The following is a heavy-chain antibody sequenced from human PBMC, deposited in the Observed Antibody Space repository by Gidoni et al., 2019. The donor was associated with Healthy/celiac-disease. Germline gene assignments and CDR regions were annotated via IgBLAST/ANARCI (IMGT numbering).Heavy chain of an antibody. J-gene: IGHJ3*02. CDR2: IYWDGDK. D-gene: IGHD1-1*01. V-gene: IGHV2-5*02. CDR3: AHSPYYNSRLGAFDI. Sequence: QITLKESGPTLVKPTQTLTLTCTFSGFSLRNSGEGVGWIRPPPRKALEWLALIYWDGDKRHSPFLKSRLTVTKDTSKNQVVLTMTNMDPVDTGTYYCAHSPYYNSRLGAFDIWGQGTRVTVSS. CDR1: GFSLRNSGEG.